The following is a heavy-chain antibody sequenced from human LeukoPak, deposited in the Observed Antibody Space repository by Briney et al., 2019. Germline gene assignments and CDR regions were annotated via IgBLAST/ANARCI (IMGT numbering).Heavy chain of an antibody. D-gene: IGHD6-6*01. Sequence: SETLSLTCTVSGGSISSYYWSWIRQPPGKGLEWIGYIYYSGSTNYNPSLKSRVTISVDTSKNQFSLKLSSVTAADTAVYYCARVRSSSNYYYYYMDVWGKGTTVTVPS. CDR3: ARVRSSSNYYYYYMDV. CDR2: IYYSGST. J-gene: IGHJ6*03. V-gene: IGHV4-59*01. CDR1: GGSISSYY.